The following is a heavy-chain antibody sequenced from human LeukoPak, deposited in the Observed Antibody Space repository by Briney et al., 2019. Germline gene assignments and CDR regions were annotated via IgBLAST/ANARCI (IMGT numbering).Heavy chain of an antibody. CDR3: ARSNYDFWSGYQNWFDP. V-gene: IGHV1-69*04. CDR2: IIPILGIA. J-gene: IGHJ5*02. CDR1: GGTFSSYA. Sequence: SVKVSCKASGGTFSSYAISWVRQAPGQGLEWMGRIIPILGIANYAQKFQGRVTITADKSTSTAYMELNSLRAEDTAVYYCARSNYDFWSGYQNWFDPWGQGTLVTVSS. D-gene: IGHD3-3*01.